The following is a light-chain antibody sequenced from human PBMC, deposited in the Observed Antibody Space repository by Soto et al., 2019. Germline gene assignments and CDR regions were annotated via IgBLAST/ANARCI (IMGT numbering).Light chain of an antibody. CDR2: ATS. CDR1: QSISDF. V-gene: IGKV1-39*01. J-gene: IGKJ2*01. Sequence: DIQLTQSPSSLPASVGDRVTITCRASQSISDFLNWYQQKPGEAPKLLIYATSSLESGVPSRFSGGGSGTDFTLTISSLQPEDFATYYCQQSDTTPYTFGQGTKLEIK. CDR3: QQSDTTPYT.